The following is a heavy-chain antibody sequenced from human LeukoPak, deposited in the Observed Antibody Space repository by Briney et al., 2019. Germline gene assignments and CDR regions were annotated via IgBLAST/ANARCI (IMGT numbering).Heavy chain of an antibody. CDR3: ARRGYGDPFDY. V-gene: IGHV4-59*08. Sequence: SKTLSLTCTVSGGSISSYYWSWIRQPPGKGLEWIGYIYYSGSTNYNPSLKSRVTISVDTSKNQFSLKLSSVTAADTAVYYCARRGYGDPFDYWGQGTLVTVSS. J-gene: IGHJ4*02. CDR1: GGSISSYY. D-gene: IGHD4-17*01. CDR2: IYYSGST.